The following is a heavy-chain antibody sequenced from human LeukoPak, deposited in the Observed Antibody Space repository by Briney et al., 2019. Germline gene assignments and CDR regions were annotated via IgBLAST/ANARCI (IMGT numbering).Heavy chain of an antibody. CDR3: ARDIQFRWFDY. CDR2: IYYSGTT. V-gene: IGHV4-30-4*08. J-gene: IGHJ4*02. D-gene: IGHD2-21*01. Sequence: KPSQTLSLTCTVSGASISSGDYYWSWIRPPPWKGLEWIGYIYYSGTTYYNPSLKSRITISVDTSKNQFSLKLSSVTAADTAVYFCARDIQFRWFDYWGQGTLVTVSS. CDR1: GASISSGDYY.